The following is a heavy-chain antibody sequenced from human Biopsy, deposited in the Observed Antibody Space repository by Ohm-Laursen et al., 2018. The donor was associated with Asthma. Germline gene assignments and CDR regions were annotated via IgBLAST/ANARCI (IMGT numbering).Heavy chain of an antibody. CDR2: INPNSGDT. CDR1: GYTFINND. CDR3: ARDRGYCSGGTCPSWFDP. D-gene: IGHD2-15*01. V-gene: IGHV1-2*06. J-gene: IGHJ5*02. Sequence: ASSVKVSCKASGYTFINNDINWVRQAAGQGLEWMGRINPNSGDTKYAQRFQGRVTVTRDRSISTAYMELSRLRSDDTAVYYCARDRGYCSGGTCPSWFDPWGQGTLVIVSS.